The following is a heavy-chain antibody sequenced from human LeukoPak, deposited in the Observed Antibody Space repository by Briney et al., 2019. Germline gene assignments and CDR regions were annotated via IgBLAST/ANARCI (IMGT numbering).Heavy chain of an antibody. D-gene: IGHD6-19*01. V-gene: IGHV3-23*01. J-gene: IGHJ4*02. CDR3: AKAYSSGWYSFDY. Sequence: GGSLRLSCAASGFPFSSYAMSGVRQAPGKGLEWVSGISGSGGSTYYADSVKGRFTISRDNSKNTLYLQMNSLRADDTAVYYCAKAYSSGWYSFDYWGQGTLVTVSS. CDR2: ISGSGGST. CDR1: GFPFSSYA.